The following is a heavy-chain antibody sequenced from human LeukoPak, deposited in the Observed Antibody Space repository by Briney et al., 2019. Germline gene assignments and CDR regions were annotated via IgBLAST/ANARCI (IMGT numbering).Heavy chain of an antibody. D-gene: IGHD1-1*01. CDR2: ISSSSTYI. V-gene: IGHV3-21*01. J-gene: IGHJ3*02. Sequence: GGSLRLSCADSGFTFSSYSMNWVRQAPGKGLEWVSTISSSSTYIYYADSVKGRFTISRDNAKKSLYLQTNSLRAEDTAVYYCARRVDDSAFDIWGQGTMVTVSS. CDR1: GFTFSSYS. CDR3: ARRVDDSAFDI.